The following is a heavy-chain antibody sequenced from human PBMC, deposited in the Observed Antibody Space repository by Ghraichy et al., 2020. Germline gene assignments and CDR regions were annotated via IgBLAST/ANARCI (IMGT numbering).Heavy chain of an antibody. V-gene: IGHV3-21*01. CDR2: ISSSSSYI. J-gene: IGHJ1*01. CDR3: ARVGGDCYDQCFQH. Sequence: GGSLRLSCAASGFTFSSYSMNWVRQAPGKGLEWVSSISSSSSYIYYADSVKGRFTISRDNAKNSLYLQMNSLRAEDTAVYYCARVGGDCYDQCFQHWGQGTLVTVSS. D-gene: IGHD2-21*02. CDR1: GFTFSSYS.